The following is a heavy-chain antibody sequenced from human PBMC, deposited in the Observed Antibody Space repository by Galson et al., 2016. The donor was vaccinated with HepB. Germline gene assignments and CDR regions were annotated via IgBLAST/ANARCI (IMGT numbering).Heavy chain of an antibody. D-gene: IGHD4-11*01. CDR1: GFTFRSHA. V-gene: IGHV3-23*01. J-gene: IGHJ5*02. CDR3: SKCDTTVTDFNIFYS. CDR2: ISGSGGGT. Sequence: SLRLSCAVSGFTFRSHAMSWVRRAPGKGLEWVSTISGSGGGTLYADSVQGRLTISRDNSKHTLYLQMISLRAEDTAMYYCSKCDTTVTDFNIFYSWGQGTLVIVSS.